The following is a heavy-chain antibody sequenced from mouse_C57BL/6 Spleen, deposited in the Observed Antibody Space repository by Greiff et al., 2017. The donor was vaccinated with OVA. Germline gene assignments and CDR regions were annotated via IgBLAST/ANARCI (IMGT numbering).Heavy chain of an antibody. D-gene: IGHD1-1*01. J-gene: IGHJ1*03. CDR3: ARRLGYGSSYGYFDV. V-gene: IGHV1-26*01. CDR2: INPNNGGT. Sequence: EVQLQQSGPELVKPGASVKISCKASGYTFTDYYMNWVKQSHGKSLEWIGDINPNNGGTSYNQKFKGKATLTVDKSSSTAYMELRSLTSEDSAVYYCARRLGYGSSYGYFDVWGTGTTVTVSS. CDR1: GYTFTDYY.